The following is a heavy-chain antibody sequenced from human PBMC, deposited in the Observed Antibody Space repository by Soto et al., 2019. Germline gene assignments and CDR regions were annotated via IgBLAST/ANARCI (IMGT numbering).Heavy chain of an antibody. CDR3: AIDAVARNGGWDWFDP. V-gene: IGHV3-23*01. CDR2: IHGSGAGT. Sequence: EVQLLESGGGLVQPGGSLRLSCAASGFTLSNYAMSWVRQAPGKGLEWVSSIHGSGAGTYYADSVKGRFTVSRDDSKETVDLQMSSLTVDDTAVYYCAIDAVARNGGWDWFDPWGQGTLITVAS. CDR1: GFTLSNYA. J-gene: IGHJ5*02. D-gene: IGHD6-19*01.